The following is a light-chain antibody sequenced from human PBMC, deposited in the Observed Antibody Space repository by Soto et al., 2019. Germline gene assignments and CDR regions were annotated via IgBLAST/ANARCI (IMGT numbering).Light chain of an antibody. Sequence: QSALTQPRSVSGSPGQSVTISCTGTSSDVGGYNYVSWYQQHPGKAPKLMIYDVSKRPSGVPDRFSGSKSGNTASLTISGLQAEDEADYYCCSYAGSYTFGGYVFGTGTKLTVL. V-gene: IGLV2-11*01. CDR3: CSYAGSYTFGGYV. J-gene: IGLJ1*01. CDR1: SSDVGGYNY. CDR2: DVS.